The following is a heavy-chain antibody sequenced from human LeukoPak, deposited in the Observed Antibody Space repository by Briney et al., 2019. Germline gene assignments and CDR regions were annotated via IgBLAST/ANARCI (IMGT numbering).Heavy chain of an antibody. Sequence: GRSLRLSCAASGFSFSSYGMHWVCEAPRTGLEWVAVVSFDGSNKYYADSVKGRFTISRDNSTNTLYLQMNSLRAEDTAVYYCAKEYSSSWYPGMDVWGQGTTVTVSS. V-gene: IGHV3-30*18. CDR2: VSFDGSNK. J-gene: IGHJ6*02. CDR3: AKEYSSSWYPGMDV. CDR1: GFSFSSYG. D-gene: IGHD6-13*01.